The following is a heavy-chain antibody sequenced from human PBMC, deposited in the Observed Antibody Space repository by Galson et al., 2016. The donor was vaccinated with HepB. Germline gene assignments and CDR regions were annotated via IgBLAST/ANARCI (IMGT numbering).Heavy chain of an antibody. J-gene: IGHJ5*02. CDR1: GLAFSSFG. V-gene: IGHV3-33*01. D-gene: IGHD6-13*01. Sequence: SLRLSCAASGLAFSSFGMHWVRQAPGKGLEWVAAVNYSGSKKDYADAVQGRFSISRDNSRNTLSLRMHSLRAEDTAVYFCTRGLFESAGRTFSFDPWGQGSLVIVSS. CDR3: TRGLFESAGRTFSFDP. CDR2: VNYSGSKK.